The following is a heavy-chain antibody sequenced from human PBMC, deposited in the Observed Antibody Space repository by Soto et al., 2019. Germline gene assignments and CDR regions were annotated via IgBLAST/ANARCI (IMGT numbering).Heavy chain of an antibody. CDR3: ATVHSTSRSFDY. Sequence: GGSLRLSCAASGLNFSILAMSWVRRAPGKGLEWVSTTGYSRLTTYYADSVKGRFTVSRDNSKNTLDLQMSSLRAEDTAVYYCATVHSTSRSFDYWGQGTLVTVS. CDR2: TGYSRLTT. CDR1: GLNFSILA. V-gene: IGHV3-23*01. J-gene: IGHJ4*02. D-gene: IGHD6-6*01.